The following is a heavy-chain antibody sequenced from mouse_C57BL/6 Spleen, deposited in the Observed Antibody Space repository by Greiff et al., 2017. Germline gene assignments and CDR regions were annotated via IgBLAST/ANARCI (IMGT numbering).Heavy chain of an antibody. Sequence: EVKLVESEGGLVQPGSSMKLSCTASGFTFSDYYMAWVRQVPEKGLEWVANINYDGSSTYYLDSLKSRFIISRDNEKNILYLQMSSLKSEDTATYYCARDEGNYGYFDVWGTGTTVTVSS. V-gene: IGHV5-16*01. D-gene: IGHD2-1*01. CDR1: GFTFSDYY. CDR3: ARDEGNYGYFDV. J-gene: IGHJ1*03. CDR2: INYDGSST.